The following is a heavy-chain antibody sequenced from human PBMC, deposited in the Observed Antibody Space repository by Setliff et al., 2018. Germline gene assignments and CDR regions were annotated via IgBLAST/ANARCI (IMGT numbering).Heavy chain of an antibody. CDR3: ARNWVTAQHYYYGMDV. V-gene: IGHV3-33*01. D-gene: IGHD2-21*02. Sequence: SLRLSCTASGFTFGDYAMSWVRQAPGKGLEWVALIWNDGSSKFYGDSVKGRITISRDNSKNTLYLQMDSLRADDTAVYYCARNWVTAQHYYYGMDVWGQGTTVTVSS. CDR1: GFTFGDYA. CDR2: IWNDGSSK. J-gene: IGHJ6*02.